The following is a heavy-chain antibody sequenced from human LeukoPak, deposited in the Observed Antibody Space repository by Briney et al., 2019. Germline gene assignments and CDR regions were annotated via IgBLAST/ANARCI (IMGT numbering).Heavy chain of an antibody. D-gene: IGHD1-26*01. CDR3: ARDKIVGATNFDS. J-gene: IGHJ4*02. V-gene: IGHV3-7*01. CDR1: GFTFSNFW. CDR2: IKQDGGEI. Sequence: GGSLRLSCVVSGFTFSNFWMSWVRQAPGRGREWVAYIKQDGGEIFYVDSVKGRVTISRDNAQNSLYLQMNSLGAEDTAVYYCARDKIVGATNFDSWGQGTLVTVSS.